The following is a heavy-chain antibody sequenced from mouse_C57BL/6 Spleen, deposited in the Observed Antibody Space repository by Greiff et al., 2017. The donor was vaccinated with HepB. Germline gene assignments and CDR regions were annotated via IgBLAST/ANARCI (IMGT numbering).Heavy chain of an antibody. CDR1: GFNIKDDY. CDR2: IDPENGDT. CDR3: TTEDSSGLPWFAY. D-gene: IGHD3-2*02. V-gene: IGHV14-4*01. J-gene: IGHJ3*01. Sequence: EVQLQQSGAELVRPGASVKLSCTASGFNIKDDYMHWVKQRPEQGLEWIGWIDPENGDTEYASKFQGKATITADTSSNTAYLQLSSLTSEDTAVYYCTTEDSSGLPWFAYWGQGTLVTVSA.